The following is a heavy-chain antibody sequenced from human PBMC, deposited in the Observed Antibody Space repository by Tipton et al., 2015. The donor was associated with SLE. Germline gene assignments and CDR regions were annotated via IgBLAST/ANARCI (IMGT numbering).Heavy chain of an antibody. Sequence: WSWVRQPPGKGLEWIGEVSHSRSTNYNASLKSRVTMSLDKSNNQFSLRLSSVTAADTAVYYCARGVSGYFSYCYMDVWGKGTTVTISS. CDR3: ARGVSGYFSYCYMDV. J-gene: IGHJ6*03. V-gene: IGHV4-34*01. D-gene: IGHD3-16*01. CDR2: VSHSRST.